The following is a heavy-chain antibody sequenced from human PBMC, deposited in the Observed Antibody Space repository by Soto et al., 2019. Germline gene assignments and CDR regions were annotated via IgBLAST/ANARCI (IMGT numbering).Heavy chain of an antibody. CDR2: INSDGTTT. V-gene: IGHV3-74*01. CDR1: GFTFNNFW. J-gene: IGHJ4*02. CDR3: VREIR. Sequence: EVQLVESGGGLVQPGGSLRLSCAASGFTFNNFWMYWVRQTPEKGLVWVSGINSDGTTTIYADSVKGRFTISRDNAKNTLYLQMTSLTVEDTAIYYCVREIRWGQGTLVTVSS.